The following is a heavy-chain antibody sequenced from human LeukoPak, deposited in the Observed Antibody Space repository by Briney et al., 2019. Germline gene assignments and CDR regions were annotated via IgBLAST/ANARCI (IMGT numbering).Heavy chain of an antibody. D-gene: IGHD3-10*01. CDR3: ARDPSYYYGSGSYYPTPDY. V-gene: IGHV4-31*03. CDR1: GGSISSGGYY. CDR2: IYYSGST. J-gene: IGHJ4*02. Sequence: KPSQTLSLTCTVSGGSISSGGYYWSWIRQHPGKGLEWIGYIYYSGSTYYNPSPKSRVTISVDTSKNQFTLKLSSVTAADTAVYYCARDPSYYYGSGSYYPTPDYWGQGTLVTVSS.